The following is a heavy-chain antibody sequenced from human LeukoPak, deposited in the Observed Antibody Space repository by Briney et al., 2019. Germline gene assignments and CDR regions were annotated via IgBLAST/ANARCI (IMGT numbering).Heavy chain of an antibody. CDR1: GFTFSSYA. CDR3: AKTYYGSGSYYNPFDY. V-gene: IGHV3-23*01. Sequence: LGGSLRLSCAVSGFTFSSYAMTWVREAPGKGVKAFSAISGSGGSTYYAASVKGRFTISRDNSKNTLYLQMNSLRAEDTAVYYCAKTYYGSGSYYNPFDYWGQGTLVTVSS. D-gene: IGHD3-10*01. CDR2: ISGSGGST. J-gene: IGHJ4*02.